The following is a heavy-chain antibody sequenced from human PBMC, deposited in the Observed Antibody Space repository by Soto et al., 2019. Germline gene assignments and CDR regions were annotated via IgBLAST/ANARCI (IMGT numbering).Heavy chain of an antibody. D-gene: IGHD1-7*01. J-gene: IGHJ4*02. CDR3: AKEKAQVSRTPFGWRAHFAD. V-gene: IGHV3-23*01. CDR2: ITASGGNT. Sequence: EVQLLESGGGWVQPGGSLRLSCVGSGFNFSNYVMTWVRQAPGEGLEGVSIITASGGNTYDADSMRCRFTISRDNSDNTVFLQMSSLKVEHTAIYRCAKEKAQVSRTPFGWRAHFADWGQGTLVTVSS. CDR1: GFNFSNYV.